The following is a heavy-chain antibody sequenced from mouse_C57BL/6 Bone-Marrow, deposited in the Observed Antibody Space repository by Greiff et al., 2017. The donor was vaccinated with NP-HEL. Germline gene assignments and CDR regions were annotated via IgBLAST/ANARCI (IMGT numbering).Heavy chain of an antibody. D-gene: IGHD2-2*01. CDR1: GFTFSDYG. J-gene: IGHJ4*01. CDR2: ISSGSSTI. CDR3: ARIYYGYPYYYAMDY. V-gene: IGHV5-17*01. Sequence: EVMLVESGGGLVKPGGSLKLSCAASGFTFSDYGMHWVRQAPEKGLEWVAYISSGSSTIYYADTVKGRFTISRDNAKNTLFLQMTSLRSEDTAMYYCARIYYGYPYYYAMDYWGQGTSVTVSS.